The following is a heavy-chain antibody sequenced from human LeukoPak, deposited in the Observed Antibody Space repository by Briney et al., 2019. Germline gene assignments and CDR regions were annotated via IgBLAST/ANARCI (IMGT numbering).Heavy chain of an antibody. CDR1: GFTFSRNW. J-gene: IGHJ4*02. CDR3: AREVYGDNYFDY. CDR2: IKQDGSDK. V-gene: IGHV3-7*05. Sequence: PGGSLRLSCAAAGFTFSRNWMSWVRQAPGKGPEWVANIKQDGSDKYYVDSVKGRFTISRDNAKNSLYLQTNSLRAEDTAVYYCAREVYGDNYFDYWGQGTLVTVSS. D-gene: IGHD4-17*01.